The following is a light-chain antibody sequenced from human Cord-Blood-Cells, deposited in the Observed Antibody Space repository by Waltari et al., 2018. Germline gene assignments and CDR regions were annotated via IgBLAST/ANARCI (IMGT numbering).Light chain of an antibody. J-gene: IGLJ1*01. V-gene: IGLV2-14*01. CDR1: SSDVGGYNY. Sequence: QSALTQPASVSGSPGQSLTISCTGTSSDVGGYNYVSCYQQHPGNAPKLMIYDVSNRPSGVSNRFSGSKSGNTASLTISGLQAEDEADYYCSSYTSSSTLYVFGTGTKVTVL. CDR2: DVS. CDR3: SSYTSSSTLYV.